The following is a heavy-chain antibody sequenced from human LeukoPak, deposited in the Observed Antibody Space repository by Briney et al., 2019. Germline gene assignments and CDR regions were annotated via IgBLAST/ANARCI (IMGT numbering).Heavy chain of an antibody. V-gene: IGHV3-23*01. Sequence: GGSLRLSCAASGFTFSSFSMSWVRQAPGKGLEYVSGIGRTTYYAESVKGRFTISRDNSKNTLFLQMNSLRAEDTAVYYCAKRGLYGTVPFYGMDVWGQGTTDTVSS. D-gene: IGHD2-8*02. J-gene: IGHJ6*02. CDR1: GFTFSSFS. CDR3: AKRGLYGTVPFYGMDV. CDR2: IGRTT.